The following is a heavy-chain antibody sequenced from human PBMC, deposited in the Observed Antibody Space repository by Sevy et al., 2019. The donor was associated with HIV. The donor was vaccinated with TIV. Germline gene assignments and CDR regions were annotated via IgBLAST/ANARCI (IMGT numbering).Heavy chain of an antibody. CDR2: ISTYSGDT. Sequence: ASVKVSCKTSGYSFTTFGLNWPRQAPGQGLEWMGWISTYSGDTDYAQNFQGRVTMTTDTSTTTGYMELRSLRSDDTAIYYGAGAWGGGYCSGGKCYSANFFDPWGQGTLVTVSS. CDR3: AGAWGGGYCSGGKCYSANFFDP. J-gene: IGHJ5*02. V-gene: IGHV1-18*04. CDR1: GYSFTTFG. D-gene: IGHD2-15*01.